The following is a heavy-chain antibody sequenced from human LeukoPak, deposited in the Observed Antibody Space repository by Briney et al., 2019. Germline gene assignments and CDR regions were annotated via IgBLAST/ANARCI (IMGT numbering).Heavy chain of an antibody. V-gene: IGHV3-48*03. Sequence: GGSLRLSCAASGFTFSSYGMNWVRQAPGKGLEWVSYISSSGSTIYYADSVKGRFTISRDNAKNSLYLQMNGLRAEDTAVYYCARAPDYFDYWGQGTLVTVSS. J-gene: IGHJ4*02. CDR1: GFTFSSYG. CDR2: ISSSGSTI. CDR3: ARAPDYFDY.